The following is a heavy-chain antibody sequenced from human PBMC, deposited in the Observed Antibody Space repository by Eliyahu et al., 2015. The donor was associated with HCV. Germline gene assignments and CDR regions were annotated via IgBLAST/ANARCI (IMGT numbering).Heavy chain of an antibody. V-gene: IGHV3-11*04. CDR1: XFXFSXYY. CDR2: ISSSGSNI. D-gene: IGHD2-8*02. CDR3: ARDGWRTLFAFDI. Sequence: QVQLVESGGGLVKPGGSXRLSCAASXFXFSXYYMXWIRQAPGKGLEWVSYISSSGSNIYHADSVKGRFTISRDNAKNSLYLQMSSLTAEDTATYYCARDGWRTLFAFDIWGQGTMVTVSS. J-gene: IGHJ3*02.